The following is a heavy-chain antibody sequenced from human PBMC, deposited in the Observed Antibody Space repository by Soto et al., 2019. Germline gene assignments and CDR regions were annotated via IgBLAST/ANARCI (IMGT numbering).Heavy chain of an antibody. Sequence: GGSLRLSCAASGFTFSSYAMHWVRQAPGKGLEYVSAISSNGGSTYYANSVKGRFTISRDNSKNTLYLQMGSLRAEDMAVYYCARARDGDYVFDYYYYYMDVWGKGTTVTVSS. CDR3: ARARDGDYVFDYYYYYMDV. V-gene: IGHV3-64*01. CDR1: GFTFSSYA. J-gene: IGHJ6*03. CDR2: ISSNGGST. D-gene: IGHD4-17*01.